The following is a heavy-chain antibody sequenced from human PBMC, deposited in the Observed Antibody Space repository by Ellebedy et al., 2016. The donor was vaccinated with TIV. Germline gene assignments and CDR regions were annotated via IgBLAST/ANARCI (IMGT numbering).Heavy chain of an antibody. D-gene: IGHD6-13*01. J-gene: IGHJ3*02. Sequence: GESLKISCAASGFTFTKYWMTWVRQAPGKGLEWVANINPDGREKYYVDSVKGRFTISRDNAKNSLYLQMSSLRAEDTAFYYCATLPAPDTDDSFDIWGQGTMVTVSS. CDR3: ATLPAPDTDDSFDI. CDR1: GFTFTKYW. V-gene: IGHV3-7*01. CDR2: INPDGREK.